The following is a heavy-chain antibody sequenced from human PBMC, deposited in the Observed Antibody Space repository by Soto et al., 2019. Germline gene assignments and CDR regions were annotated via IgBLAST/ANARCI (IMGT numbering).Heavy chain of an antibody. V-gene: IGHV4-30-2*01. CDR3: ARGLYDTVYYYYYGMDV. CDR2: IYHSGST. CDR1: GGSISSGGYS. J-gene: IGHJ6*02. D-gene: IGHD2-2*02. Sequence: QLQLQESGSGLVKPSQTLSLTCAVSGGSISSGGYSWSWIRQPPGKGLEWIGYIYHSGSTYYNPSLKSRVTISVDRSKTQFSLKLSSVTAADTAVYDCARGLYDTVYYYYYGMDVWGQANTVNVSS.